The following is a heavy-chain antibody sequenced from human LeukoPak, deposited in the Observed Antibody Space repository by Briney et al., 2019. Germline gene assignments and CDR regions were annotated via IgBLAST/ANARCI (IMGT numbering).Heavy chain of an antibody. CDR3: ARGGGRRYFDN. V-gene: IGHV3-48*04. D-gene: IGHD6-25*01. Sequence: GGSLRLSCAASGFTFSSYSMNWVRQAPGKGLEWVSYISTSSSTIYYADSVKGRFTISRDNAKNSLYLQMNSLTAEDTAVYYCARGGGRRYFDNWGQGTLVTVSS. CDR1: GFTFSSYS. CDR2: ISTSSSTI. J-gene: IGHJ4*02.